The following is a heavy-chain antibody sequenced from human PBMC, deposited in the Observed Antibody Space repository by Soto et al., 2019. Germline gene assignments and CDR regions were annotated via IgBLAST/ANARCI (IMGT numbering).Heavy chain of an antibody. CDR3: ARKKGDTFDI. J-gene: IGHJ3*02. Sequence: EVQLVESGGGLVKPGGSLRLSCAASGFTFSSYTMNWVRQAPGKGLEWVSLISSSGTYTYYADSLKGRFTISRDNAKDSLYLQMNSLRAEDTAVYYCARKKGDTFDIWGQGTMVTVSS. CDR2: ISSSGTYT. V-gene: IGHV3-21*01. CDR1: GFTFSSYT.